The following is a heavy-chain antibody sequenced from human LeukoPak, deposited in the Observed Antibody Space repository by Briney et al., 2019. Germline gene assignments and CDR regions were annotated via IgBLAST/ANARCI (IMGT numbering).Heavy chain of an antibody. D-gene: IGHD6-13*01. CDR2: INPNSGGT. V-gene: IGHV1-2*02. J-gene: IGHJ4*02. CDR3: ARTFSADGDY. CDR1: GYTFTVYY. Sequence: ASVTVSCTASGYTFTVYYMHWVRQAPGQGLEWMGWINPNSGGTNYAQKFQGGVTVTRDTSISTAYMELSRLRSDDTAVYYCARTFSADGDYWGQGTLVTVSS.